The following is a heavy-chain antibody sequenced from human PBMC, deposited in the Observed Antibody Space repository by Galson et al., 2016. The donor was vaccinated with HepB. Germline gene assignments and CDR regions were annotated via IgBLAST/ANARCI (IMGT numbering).Heavy chain of an antibody. CDR2: INVEGTDK. CDR3: AKDMDV. Sequence: SLRLSCAASGFRFTSYWMTWVRQAPGKGLEWVASINVEGTDKYYVDTVKGRFTISRDNAKNSPFLQMNSLRGEDTATYYCAKDMDVSGQGTTVTVSS. V-gene: IGHV3-7*03. CDR1: GFRFTSYW. J-gene: IGHJ6*02.